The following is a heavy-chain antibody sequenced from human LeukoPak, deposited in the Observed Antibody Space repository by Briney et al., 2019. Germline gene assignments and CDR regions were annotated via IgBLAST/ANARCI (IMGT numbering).Heavy chain of an antibody. CDR1: GFTFSSYA. Sequence: GGSLRPSCAASGFTFSSYAMSWVRQAPGKGLEWVSTLSGSGGNTYYADSVKGRVTISRDNSKITLYLQMNSLRAEDTAVYHCAKGSYYYDSADYFDYWGQGTLVTVSS. CDR3: AKGSYYYDSADYFDY. D-gene: IGHD3-22*01. J-gene: IGHJ4*02. V-gene: IGHV3-23*01. CDR2: LSGSGGNT.